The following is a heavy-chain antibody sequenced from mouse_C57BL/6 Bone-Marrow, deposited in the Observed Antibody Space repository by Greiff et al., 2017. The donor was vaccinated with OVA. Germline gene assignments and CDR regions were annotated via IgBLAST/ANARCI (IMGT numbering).Heavy chain of an antibody. J-gene: IGHJ2*01. V-gene: IGHV5-4*03. CDR3: ARADGYYNYFDY. D-gene: IGHD2-3*01. Sequence: EVKVVESGGGLVKPGGSLKLSCAASGFTFSSYAMSWVRQTPEKRLEWVATISDGGSYTYYPDNVKGRFTISRDNAKNNLYLQMSHLKSEDTAMYYCARADGYYNYFDYWGQGTTLTVSS. CDR1: GFTFSSYA. CDR2: ISDGGSYT.